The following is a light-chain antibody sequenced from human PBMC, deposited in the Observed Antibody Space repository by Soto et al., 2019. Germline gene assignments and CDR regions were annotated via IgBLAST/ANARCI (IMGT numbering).Light chain of an antibody. J-gene: IGKJ4*01. CDR2: GAS. V-gene: IGKV3-20*01. CDR3: QQYGVSPT. Sequence: EIVLTQSPGTLSLSPGEIATLSCRASQTISNTFLAWYQQRPGQAPRLLIYGASGRAAGIPDRFSGSGSGTDFTLSISRLEPEDFAVYYCQQYGVSPTFGGGTKVDIK. CDR1: QTISNTF.